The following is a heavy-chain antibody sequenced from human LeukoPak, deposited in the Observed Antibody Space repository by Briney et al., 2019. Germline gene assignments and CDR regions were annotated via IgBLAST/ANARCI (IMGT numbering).Heavy chain of an antibody. J-gene: IGHJ4*02. CDR3: SKELDSSGYFDY. V-gene: IGHV3-23*01. CDR2: ISGSGGGT. D-gene: IGHD3-22*01. Sequence: GGSLRLSCEASGLTFSRDAMSWVRQAPGRGLEWVSAISGSGGGTYYADSVKGRFTISRDNSKNTLFLQMNSLRAEDTAVYYCSKELDSSGYFDYWGQGTLVTVSS. CDR1: GLTFSRDA.